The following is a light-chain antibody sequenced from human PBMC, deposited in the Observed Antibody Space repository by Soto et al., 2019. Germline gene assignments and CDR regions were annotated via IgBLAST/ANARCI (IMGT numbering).Light chain of an antibody. V-gene: IGKV3-11*01. CDR1: QSVSNF. CDR2: DAS. CDR3: HQRNKWRT. J-gene: IGKJ1*01. Sequence: EIVLTQSPATLSLSPGERATLSCRASQSVSNFLAWYQQKPGQAPRLLIYDASNRATGIPARFSGSGFGTDFTLTIRSLEPEDFAVYYCHQRNKWRTFGQGTKVDIK.